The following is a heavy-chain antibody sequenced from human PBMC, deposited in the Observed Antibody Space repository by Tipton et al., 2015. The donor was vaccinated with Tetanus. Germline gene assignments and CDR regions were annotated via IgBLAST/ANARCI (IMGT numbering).Heavy chain of an antibody. V-gene: IGHV3-30*03. J-gene: IGHJ2*01. CDR3: ASSYRFLDV. Sequence: QVQLVQSGGGVVQPGRSLRLSCAASGFTFSGYHMHWVRQAPGKGLEWVASVSNDGSDIDYIDSVKGRFTISRDNSKNTLYLRLNSLRSDDTAVFYCASSYRFLDVWGRGSLVIVSS. CDR1: GFTFSGYH. CDR2: VSNDGSDI.